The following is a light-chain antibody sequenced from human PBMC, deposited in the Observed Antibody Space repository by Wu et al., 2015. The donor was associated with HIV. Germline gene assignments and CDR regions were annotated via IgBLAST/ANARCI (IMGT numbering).Light chain of an antibody. CDR3: QQRSNWPPDT. Sequence: EIVLTQSPGTLSLSPGERVTLSCRASQTVSNSYLAWYQQKPGQAPRLLIYGASRRAAGIPARFSGSGSGTDFTLTISNLEPEDFAVYYCQQRSNWPPDTFGQGTKLEIK. J-gene: IGKJ2*01. V-gene: IGKV3D-20*02. CDR2: GAS. CDR1: QTVSNSY.